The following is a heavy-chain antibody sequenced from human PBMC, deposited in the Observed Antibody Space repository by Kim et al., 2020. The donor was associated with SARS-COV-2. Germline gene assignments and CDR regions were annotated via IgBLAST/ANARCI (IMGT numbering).Heavy chain of an antibody. Sequence: GGSLRLSCAASGFTVSSNYMSWVRQAPGKGLEWVSVIYIGGSTYYADSVKGRFTISRDNSKNTLYLQMNSLRAEDTAVYYCARDHVYGDDAFDIWGQGTMVTVSS. D-gene: IGHD2-21*01. CDR1: GFTVSSNY. CDR3: ARDHVYGDDAFDI. J-gene: IGHJ3*02. V-gene: IGHV3-66*01. CDR2: IYIGGST.